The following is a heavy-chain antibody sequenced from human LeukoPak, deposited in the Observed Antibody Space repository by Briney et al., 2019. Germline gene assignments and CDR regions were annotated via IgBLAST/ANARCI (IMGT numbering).Heavy chain of an antibody. D-gene: IGHD5-18*01. CDR2: IYYSGST. V-gene: IGHV4-39*01. Sequence: SETLSLTCTVSGGSISSSSYYWGWIRQPPGKGLEWIGSIYYSGSTFYNPSLKSRVTISVGTSKNQFSLKLSSVTAADTAVYYCARLTIQLWLHDAFDIWGQGTMVTVSS. CDR3: ARLTIQLWLHDAFDI. J-gene: IGHJ3*02. CDR1: GGSISSSSYY.